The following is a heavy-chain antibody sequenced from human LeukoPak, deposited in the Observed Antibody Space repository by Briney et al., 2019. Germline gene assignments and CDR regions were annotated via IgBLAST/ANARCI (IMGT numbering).Heavy chain of an antibody. Sequence: GGSLRLSCAASGFTFNNYAMSWVRQAPGKGLEWVSAISGSGDSTYYADSVKGRLTISRDNSKNTLNLHMNSLRAEDTAVYYCAKEVTVTKVSVTLMIDYWGRGTLVTVSS. CDR1: GFTFNNYA. J-gene: IGHJ4*02. D-gene: IGHD4-11*01. CDR2: ISGSGDST. V-gene: IGHV3-23*01. CDR3: AKEVTVTKVSVTLMIDY.